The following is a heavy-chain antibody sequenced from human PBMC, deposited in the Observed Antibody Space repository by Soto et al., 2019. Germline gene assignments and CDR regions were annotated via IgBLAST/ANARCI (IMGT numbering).Heavy chain of an antibody. CDR3: ARGGGWVGEASFDT. J-gene: IGHJ4*02. CDR2: INAGNGRE. D-gene: IGHD3-10*01. CDR1: GYTFTSYT. Sequence: QVQLEQSGAEVKKPGASVKVSCQTSGYTFTSYTLHWVRQAPGQGLEWLGWINAGNGREKYSQRFQDRVSLSTDRSTTTAYMEIRSLRSKDPAVYYCARGGGWVGEASFDTWGQGTLVIVSS. V-gene: IGHV1-3*01.